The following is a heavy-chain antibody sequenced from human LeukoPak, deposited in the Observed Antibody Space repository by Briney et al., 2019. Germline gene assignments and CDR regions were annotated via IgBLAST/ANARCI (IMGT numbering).Heavy chain of an antibody. V-gene: IGHV3-48*03. Sequence: PGGSLRLSCAASGFTVSSNYMNWVRQAPGKGLEWVSYISSSGSTIYYADSVKGRFTISRDNAKNSLYLQMNSLRAEDTAVYYCARSYSSGWDYWGQGTLVTVSS. CDR3: ARSYSSGWDY. J-gene: IGHJ4*02. D-gene: IGHD6-19*01. CDR2: ISSSGSTI. CDR1: GFTVSSNY.